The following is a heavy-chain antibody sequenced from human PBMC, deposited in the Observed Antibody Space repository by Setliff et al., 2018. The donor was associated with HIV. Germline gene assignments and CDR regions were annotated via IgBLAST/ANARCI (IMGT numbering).Heavy chain of an antibody. CDR3: ARARRDSYDRGGRNHYYIDV. CDR2: MNPKSGNT. J-gene: IGHJ6*03. D-gene: IGHD3-22*01. CDR1: GYSFTSYD. V-gene: IGHV1-8*01. Sequence: ASVKVSCKASGYSFTSYDINWVRQATGQGLEWMGWMNPKSGNTGYAQKFQGRVTMTRNTSISTAYMELNSLRSEDTAVYYCARARRDSYDRGGRNHYYIDVWGKGTTVTVSS.